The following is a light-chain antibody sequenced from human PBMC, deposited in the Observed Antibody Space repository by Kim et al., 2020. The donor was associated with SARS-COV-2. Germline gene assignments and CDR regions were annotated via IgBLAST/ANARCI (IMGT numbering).Light chain of an antibody. V-gene: IGKV3-20*01. CDR3: QHYDVTRLIA. Sequence: EIVLTQTPGTLSLIPGERVTLSCRASQSVSSKYMGWYQQKPGQSPRLLIYSASSRATGISDRFSGSGSGTDFTLTIGRLEPEGSAVYYCQHYDVTRLIAFGPGAKVDIK. CDR1: QSVSSKY. J-gene: IGKJ3*01. CDR2: SAS.